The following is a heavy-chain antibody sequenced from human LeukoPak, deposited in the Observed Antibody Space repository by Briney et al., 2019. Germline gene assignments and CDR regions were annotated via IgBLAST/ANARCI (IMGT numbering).Heavy chain of an antibody. CDR3: ARDRVRYSSGWYFDY. J-gene: IGHJ4*02. V-gene: IGHV3-30*01. Sequence: GGSLRLSCADSGFTFSTYAMHWVRQAPGKGLEWVALISYDGSTTYYADSVKGRFTNSRDNSKNTVYLQMNSLAPEDTAVYYCARDRVRYSSGWYFDYWGQGTLVTVSS. CDR2: ISYDGSTT. CDR1: GFTFSTYA. D-gene: IGHD6-19*01.